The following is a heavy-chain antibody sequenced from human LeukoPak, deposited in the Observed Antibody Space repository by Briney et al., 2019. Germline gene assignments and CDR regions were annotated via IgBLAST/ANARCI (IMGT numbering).Heavy chain of an antibody. D-gene: IGHD6-13*01. CDR2: INSDGSST. CDR3: ARDQAAAGYYYYYYYMDV. V-gene: IGHV3-74*01. Sequence: GGSLRLSCAASGFTFSNYWMHWVRQAPGKGLVWVSRINSDGSSTSYADSVKGRFTISRDNAKNTLYLQMNSLRAEDTAVYYCARDQAAAGYYYYYYYMDVWGKGTTVTVSS. CDR1: GFTFSNYW. J-gene: IGHJ6*03.